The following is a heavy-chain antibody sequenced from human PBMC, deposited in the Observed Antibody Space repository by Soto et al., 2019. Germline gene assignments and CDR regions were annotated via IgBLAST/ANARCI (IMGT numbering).Heavy chain of an antibody. CDR2: ISWNSGSI. CDR1: GFTFDDYA. D-gene: IGHD3-10*01. V-gene: IGHV3-9*01. J-gene: IGHJ4*02. CDR3: AKEATGGHFDY. Sequence: EVQLVESGGGLVQPGRSLRLSCAASGFTFDDYAMHWVRQAPGKGLEWVSGISWNSGSIGYADSVKGRFTISRDNAKNSLYLQMTSLRAEDTDLYYCAKEATGGHFDYWGQVTLVNVSS.